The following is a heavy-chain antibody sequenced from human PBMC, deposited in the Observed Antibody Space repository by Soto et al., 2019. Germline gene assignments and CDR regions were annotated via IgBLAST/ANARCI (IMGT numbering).Heavy chain of an antibody. D-gene: IGHD3-3*01. J-gene: IGHJ4*02. CDR2: ISSSSSYI. CDR1: GFTFSSYS. Sequence: EVQLVESGGGLVKPGASLRLSCAASGFTFSSYSMSWVRQAPGRGLEWVSSISSSSSYIYYADSVKGRFTISRDNAKISLYLQMNSLRAEDTAVYYCARDSYDFWTAYSYWGQGTQVTVSS. CDR3: ARDSYDFWTAYSY. V-gene: IGHV3-21*01.